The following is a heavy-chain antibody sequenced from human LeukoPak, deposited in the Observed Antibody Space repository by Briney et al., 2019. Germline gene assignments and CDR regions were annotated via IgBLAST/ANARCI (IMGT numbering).Heavy chain of an antibody. Sequence: SGPSLVKPTQTLTLTCTFSGFSLTTSGVSVGWIRQPPGKALEWLAVIYWDDDERYSPSLESRLTITKDTSKNQAVLTMTNVDPVDTATYYCAHSGRYFYDTSGHLFDYSFNSWGQGTLVTVSS. CDR1: GFSLTTSGVS. CDR2: IYWDDDE. CDR3: AHSGRYFYDTSGHLFDYSFNS. J-gene: IGHJ4*02. V-gene: IGHV2-5*02. D-gene: IGHD3-22*01.